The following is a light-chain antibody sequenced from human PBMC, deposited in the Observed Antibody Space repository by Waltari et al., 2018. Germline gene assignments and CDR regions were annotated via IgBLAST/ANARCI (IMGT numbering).Light chain of an antibody. CDR1: QSVNSY. V-gene: IGKV3-11*01. CDR3: QQRSNWPPVFT. Sequence: VLTQSPATLSLSPGDRATPSCRANQSVNSYLAWYQQKVGQPPRLLIYDTSNRATGIPARFSGSGYGTDFSLTISSLEPEDFAIYYCQQRSNWPPVFTFGPGTKVDFK. CDR2: DTS. J-gene: IGKJ3*01.